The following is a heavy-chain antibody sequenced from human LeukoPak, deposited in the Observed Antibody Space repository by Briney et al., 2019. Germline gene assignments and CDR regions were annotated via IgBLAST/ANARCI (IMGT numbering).Heavy chain of an antibody. J-gene: IGHJ4*02. CDR3: TRVGLPAAMHFDY. Sequence: GGSLSLSCTASGFTLGDYAMNWVRQAPGKGREWVGFIRSKAYGGTTEYAASVRVRFTISRDDSKSIAYLQMNSLKTEDTAVYYCTRVGLPAAMHFDYWGQGTLVTVSS. D-gene: IGHD2-2*01. CDR1: GFTLGDYA. V-gene: IGHV3-49*04. CDR2: IRSKAYGGTT.